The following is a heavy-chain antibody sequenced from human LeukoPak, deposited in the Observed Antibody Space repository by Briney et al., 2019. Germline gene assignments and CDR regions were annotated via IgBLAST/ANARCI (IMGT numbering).Heavy chain of an antibody. V-gene: IGHV4-59*08. J-gene: IGHJ4*02. CDR2: IYYSGST. CDR3: ARHNSEHGDYDFDY. D-gene: IGHD4-17*01. Sequence: SETLSLTCTVSGGSISSYYWSWIRQPPGKGLEGIGYIYYSGSTNYNPSLKSRVTISVDTSKNQFSLKLSSVTAADTAVYYCARHNSEHGDYDFDYWGQGTLVTVSS. CDR1: GGSISSYY.